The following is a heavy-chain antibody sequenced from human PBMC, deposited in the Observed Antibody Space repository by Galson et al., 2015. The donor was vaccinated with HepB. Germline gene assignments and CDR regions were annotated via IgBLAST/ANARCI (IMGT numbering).Heavy chain of an antibody. Sequence: SLRLSCAASGFTFSRYGIHWVRQAPGKGLEWVAVIWSDGNNKYYAESVKGRLTVSRDNSKNTVYVQMDSLRVEDTAVYYCARGGPDYGSDACEIWGQGTLVTVSS. V-gene: IGHV3-33*01. CDR1: GFTFSRYG. CDR3: ARGGPDYGSDACEI. J-gene: IGHJ4*02. CDR2: IWSDGNNK. D-gene: IGHD4-17*01.